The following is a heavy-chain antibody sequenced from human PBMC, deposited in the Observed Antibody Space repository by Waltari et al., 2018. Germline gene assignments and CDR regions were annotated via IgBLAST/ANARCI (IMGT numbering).Heavy chain of an antibody. Sequence: QVQLVESGGGVVQPGRSLRLSCAASGFTFSSYALHWVRQAPGKGLEWVAVISYDGSNKYYADSVKGRFTISRDNSKNTLYLQMNSLRAEDTAVYYCAREGMAAQLGAFDIWGQGTMVTVSS. CDR1: GFTFSSYA. D-gene: IGHD6-19*01. CDR2: ISYDGSNK. CDR3: AREGMAAQLGAFDI. J-gene: IGHJ3*02. V-gene: IGHV3-30-3*01.